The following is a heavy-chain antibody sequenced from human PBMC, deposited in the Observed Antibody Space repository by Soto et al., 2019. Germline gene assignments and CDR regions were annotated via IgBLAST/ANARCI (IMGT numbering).Heavy chain of an antibody. CDR3: AHGGALSQWLVLFDY. Sequence: QITLKESGPTLVKPTQTLTLTCTFSGFSLSTSGVGVGWIRQPPGKALEWLALIYWDDDKRYSPSLKSRLTITNDTSKNQVVLTMTYMDPVDTASYYCAHGGALSQWLVLFDYWGQGTLVTVSS. CDR1: GFSLSTSGVG. J-gene: IGHJ4*02. CDR2: IYWDDDK. D-gene: IGHD6-19*01. V-gene: IGHV2-5*02.